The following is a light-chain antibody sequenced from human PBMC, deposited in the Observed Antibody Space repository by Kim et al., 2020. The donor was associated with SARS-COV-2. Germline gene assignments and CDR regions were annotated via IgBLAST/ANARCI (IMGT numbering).Light chain of an antibody. Sequence: SSELTQDPAVSVALGQTVRITCQGDSLRSYYATWFQQKPGQAPILVLYGKNTRPSGIPDRFSGSSSGNTASLTITGTQAGDEADYYCNSRDSNDNVLFGGGNKVTVL. CDR2: GKN. CDR1: SLRSYY. CDR3: NSRDSNDNVL. J-gene: IGLJ2*01. V-gene: IGLV3-19*01.